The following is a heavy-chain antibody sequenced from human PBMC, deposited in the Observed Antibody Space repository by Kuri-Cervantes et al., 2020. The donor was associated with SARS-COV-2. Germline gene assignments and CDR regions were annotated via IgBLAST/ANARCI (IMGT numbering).Heavy chain of an antibody. Sequence: GESLKISCAASGFTFSDYYMSWIRRAPGKGLEWVSYISSSGSTIYYADSVKGRFTISRDNAKNSLYLQMNSLRAEDTALYYCAKEGLYDSSGYSFDAFDIWGQGTMVTVSS. J-gene: IGHJ3*02. CDR1: GFTFSDYY. D-gene: IGHD3-22*01. CDR2: ISSSGSTI. CDR3: AKEGLYDSSGYSFDAFDI. V-gene: IGHV3-11*01.